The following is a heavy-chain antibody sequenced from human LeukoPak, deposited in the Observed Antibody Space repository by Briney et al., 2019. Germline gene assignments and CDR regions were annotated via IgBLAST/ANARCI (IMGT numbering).Heavy chain of an antibody. V-gene: IGHV3-21*01. D-gene: IGHD1-26*01. CDR1: GFTFSSYS. CDR2: MGVGSGLI. J-gene: IGHJ4*02. Sequence: PGGSLRLSCAASGFTFSSYSMNWIRQAPGKGLEWVSSMGVGSGLIYYAESVKGRFTVSRDNAKKSLYLQMNSLRAEDTAVYYCAREFEGTASGAGYWGQGTLVTVSS. CDR3: AREFEGTASGAGY.